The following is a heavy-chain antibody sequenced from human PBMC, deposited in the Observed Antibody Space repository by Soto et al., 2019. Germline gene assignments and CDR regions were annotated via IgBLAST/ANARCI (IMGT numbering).Heavy chain of an antibody. J-gene: IGHJ4*02. D-gene: IGHD2-2*01. CDR3: ARTNIVVVPAAPYYFDY. Sequence: ASGPTLVNPTQTLTLTCTFSGFSLSTSGMCVSWIRQPPGKALEWLARIDWDDDKYYSTSLKTRLTISKDTSKNQVVLTMTNMDPVDTATYYCARTNIVVVPAAPYYFDYWGQGTLVTVSS. CDR1: GFSLSTSGMC. V-gene: IGHV2-70*11. CDR2: IDWDDDK.